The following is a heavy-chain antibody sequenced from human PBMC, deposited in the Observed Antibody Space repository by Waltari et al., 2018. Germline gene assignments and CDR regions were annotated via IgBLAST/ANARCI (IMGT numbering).Heavy chain of an antibody. CDR3: ARDTRGSGSYYNLVDYYYGMDV. Sequence: QVQLQESGPGLVKPSQTLSLTCTVSGGSISSGSYYWSWIRQPAGKGLEWIGYIYTSGSTNYNPSLKSRVTISVDTSKNQFSLKLSSVTAADTAVYYCARDTRGSGSYYNLVDYYYGMDVWGQGTTVTVSS. CDR2: IYTSGST. J-gene: IGHJ6*02. D-gene: IGHD3-10*01. CDR1: GGSISSGSYY. V-gene: IGHV4-61*09.